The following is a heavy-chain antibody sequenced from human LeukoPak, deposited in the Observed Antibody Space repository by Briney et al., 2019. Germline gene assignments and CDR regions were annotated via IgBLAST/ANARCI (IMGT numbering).Heavy chain of an antibody. D-gene: IGHD3-22*01. CDR2: INHSGST. J-gene: IGHJ4*02. CDR3: ASLWGDSSGYTGD. Sequence: SETLSLTCAVYGGSFSGYYWSWIRQPPGKGLEWIGEINHSGSTNYNPSLKSRVTISGDTSKNQFSLKLSSVTAADTAVYYCASLWGDSSGYTGDWGQGTLVTVSS. CDR1: GGSFSGYY. V-gene: IGHV4-34*01.